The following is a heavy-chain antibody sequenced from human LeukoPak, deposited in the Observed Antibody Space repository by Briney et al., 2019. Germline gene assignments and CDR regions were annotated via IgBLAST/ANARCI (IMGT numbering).Heavy chain of an antibody. D-gene: IGHD1-1*01. CDR3: ARLEKKSYYYMDV. CDR1: GFTVSSNY. V-gene: IGHV3-53*01. Sequence: PGGSLRLSCAVSGFTVSSNYMGWVRQAPGKGLEWVSVFYSSGSTYYADSVKGRFTISRDNSENTLLLQMNTLRAEDTAVYYCARLEKKSYYYMDVWAKGPRSPSP. CDR2: FYSSGST. J-gene: IGHJ6*03.